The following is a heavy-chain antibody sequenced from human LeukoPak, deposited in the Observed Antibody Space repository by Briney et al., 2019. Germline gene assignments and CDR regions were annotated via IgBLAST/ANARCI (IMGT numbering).Heavy chain of an antibody. D-gene: IGHD2-8*01. CDR1: GFNFNSYT. CDR2: ILASGSPT. CDR3: AKDLRPDGVDNFDH. J-gene: IGHJ4*02. Sequence: GGSLRLSCAASGFNFNSYTMNWVRQAPGKGLQWVASILASGSPTYYADSVKGRFIISRDNSKNTVYLQMNSLRVEDTAIYYCAKDLRPDGVDNFDHWGQGILVTVSS. V-gene: IGHV3-23*01.